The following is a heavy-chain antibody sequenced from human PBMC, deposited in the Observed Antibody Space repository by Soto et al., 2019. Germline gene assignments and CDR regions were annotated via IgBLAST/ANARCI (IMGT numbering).Heavy chain of an antibody. J-gene: IGHJ6*02. CDR3: ARIRGYWYGLDV. V-gene: IGHV3-23*01. Sequence: EVQLLESGGGLVQPGGSLRLSCAASGFPLSTYGMTWVRQAPGKGLEWVSAITGTGGNTYYVDSVKGRFTSSRDNSKNMLYLQVNSLRVEDTAVYYCARIRGYWYGLDVWGQGTRSPSP. CDR2: ITGTGGNT. CDR1: GFPLSTYG.